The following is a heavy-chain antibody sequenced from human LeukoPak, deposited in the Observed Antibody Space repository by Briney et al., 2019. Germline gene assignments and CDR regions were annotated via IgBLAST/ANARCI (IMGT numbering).Heavy chain of an antibody. CDR2: IYYSGST. CDR1: GGSISSSRYY. J-gene: IGHJ4*02. Sequence: SETLSLTCTVSGGSISSSRYYWGWIRQPPGKGLEWIGSIYYSGSTYYNPSLKSRVTISVDTSKNQFSLKLSSVTAADTAVYYCARGSRIQLWLFWGQGTLVTVSS. D-gene: IGHD5-18*01. V-gene: IGHV4-39*01. CDR3: ARGSRIQLWLF.